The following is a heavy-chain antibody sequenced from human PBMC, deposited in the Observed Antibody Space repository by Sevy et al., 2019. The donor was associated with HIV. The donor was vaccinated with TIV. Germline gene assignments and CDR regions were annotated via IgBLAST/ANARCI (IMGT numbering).Heavy chain of an antibody. J-gene: IGHJ4*02. CDR1: GSTFDDYA. D-gene: IGHD5-12*01. Sequence: GGSLSLSCTTSGSTFDDYAMTWFRQPPGKGLEWVAFITRNSYEAYGGTTDYAASVKGRFIISRDDSKSIAYLQMNSLKTEDTAFYYCTRGLATADTPEYYFDYWGQGTLVTVSS. CDR3: TRGLATADTPEYYFDY. CDR2: ITRNSYEAYGGTT. V-gene: IGHV3-49*03.